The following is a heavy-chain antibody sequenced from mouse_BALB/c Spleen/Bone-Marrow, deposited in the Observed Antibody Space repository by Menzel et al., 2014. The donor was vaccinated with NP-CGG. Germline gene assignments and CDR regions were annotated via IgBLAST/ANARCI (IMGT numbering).Heavy chain of an antibody. J-gene: IGHJ3*01. V-gene: IGHV1-15*01. CDR3: TREGYYGSSPAWFAY. Sequence: LVESGAELVRPGASVTLSCKASGYTFTDYEMHWVKQIPVHGLEWIGAIDPETGGTAYNQKFKGKATLTADKSSSTAYMELRSLTSEDSAVYYCTREGYYGSSPAWFAYWGQGTLVAVSA. CDR1: GYTFTDYE. D-gene: IGHD1-1*01. CDR2: IDPETGGT.